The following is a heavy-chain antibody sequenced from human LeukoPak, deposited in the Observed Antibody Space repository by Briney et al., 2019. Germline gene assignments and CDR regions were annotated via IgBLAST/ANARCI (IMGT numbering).Heavy chain of an antibody. D-gene: IGHD1/OR15-1a*01. CDR2: ISGSGGST. V-gene: IGHV3-23*01. Sequence: GGSLRLSSAASGFTLSSYAMNWVRQAPGKGLEWVSDISGSGGSTYYADSVKGRFTISRDNSNNTLYLQMNSLRGEETAVYNCPPDPNKCLPTYGGQGTLVTASS. CDR1: GFTLSSYA. J-gene: IGHJ4*02. CDR3: PPDPNKCLPTY.